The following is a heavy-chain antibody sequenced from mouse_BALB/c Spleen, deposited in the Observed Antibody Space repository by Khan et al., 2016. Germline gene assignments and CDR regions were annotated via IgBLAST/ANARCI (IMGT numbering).Heavy chain of an antibody. CDR2: ISTYNGNT. J-gene: IGHJ4*01. Sequence: QVQLKQSGPEVVRPGVSVKISCKGSGYTFTDYAMHWVKQSHAKSLAWIGVISTYNGNTNYNQKFKGKAKMTVDKSSSTAYMELARLTSADSAIYDCARYRNSYAMDYWGQGTSVTVSS. V-gene: IGHV1S137*01. D-gene: IGHD2-1*01. CDR3: ARYRNSYAMDY. CDR1: GYTFTDYA.